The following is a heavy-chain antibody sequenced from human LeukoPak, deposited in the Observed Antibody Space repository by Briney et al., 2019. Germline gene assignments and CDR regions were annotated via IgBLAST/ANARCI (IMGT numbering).Heavy chain of an antibody. CDR3: ARESYGSGSPGD. V-gene: IGHV4-30-4*01. Sequence: SETLSLTCTVSGDSISSGDYYWSWIRQPPGKDLEWIGHICYSGSTYYNPSLKSRVTISVDTSKNQFSLKLSSVTAADTAVYYCARESYGSGSPGDWGQGTLVTVSS. D-gene: IGHD3-10*01. CDR1: GDSISSGDYY. J-gene: IGHJ4*02. CDR2: ICYSGST.